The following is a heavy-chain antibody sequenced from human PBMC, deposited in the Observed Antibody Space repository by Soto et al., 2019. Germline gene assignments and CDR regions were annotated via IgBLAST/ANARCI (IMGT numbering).Heavy chain of an antibody. CDR2: TYYRSRWYN. CDR1: GESVSSNSVA. D-gene: IGHD2-15*01. CDR3: ARSEEDSDYYYYGMDV. V-gene: IGHV6-1*01. Sequence: PSQTLSLTCVISGESVSSNSVAWNWVRQSPSRGLEWLGRTYYRSRWYNDYAVSVRSRIAINPDTSKNHFSLQLNSVTPDDTAVYYCARSEEDSDYYYYGMDVWGQGTTVTVSS. J-gene: IGHJ6*02.